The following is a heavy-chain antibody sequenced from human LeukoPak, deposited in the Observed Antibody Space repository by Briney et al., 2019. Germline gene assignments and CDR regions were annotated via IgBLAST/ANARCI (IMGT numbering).Heavy chain of an antibody. Sequence: PSETLSLTCTVSGGSISSYYWSWIRQSPGKGLEWIGYIYYSGSTNYNPSLKSRVTISVDTSKNQFSLKLSSVTAADTAVYYCARGYYDFWSGYLNWFDPWGQGTLVTVSS. D-gene: IGHD3-3*01. CDR1: GGSISSYY. CDR3: ARGYYDFWSGYLNWFDP. V-gene: IGHV4-59*01. CDR2: IYYSGST. J-gene: IGHJ5*02.